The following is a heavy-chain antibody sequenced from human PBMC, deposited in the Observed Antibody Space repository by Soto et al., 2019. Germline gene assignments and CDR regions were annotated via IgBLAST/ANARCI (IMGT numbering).Heavy chain of an antibody. V-gene: IGHV3-23*01. J-gene: IGHJ4*02. D-gene: IGHD3-22*01. Sequence: EVLLLESGGGLVQPGGSLRLTCVGYGSTVRNQDMRRVSQAQVKGLEWVPGISGRGGVTDYADSVKGRFTISRDNSKNTLNLAMNNLRANDTDVYYCEKDRQFRNYYESAGHYNDWGQGTLVTVSS. CDR2: ISGRGGVT. CDR1: GSTVRNQD. CDR3: EKDRQFRNYYESAGHYND.